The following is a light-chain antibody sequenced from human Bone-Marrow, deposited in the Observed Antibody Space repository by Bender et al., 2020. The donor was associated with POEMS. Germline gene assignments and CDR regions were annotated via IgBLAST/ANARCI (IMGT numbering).Light chain of an antibody. CDR1: NSDIGSYNL. V-gene: IGLV2-14*02. CDR2: EDT. J-gene: IGLJ2*01. Sequence: QSALTQPASVSASPGQPITISCSGTNSDIGSYNLVSWYQQHPGKAPKLLIYEDTKRPSGVSPRFSASKSGNTASLTVSGLQAEDEADYYCSSYAGSNNLVFGGGTKLTVL. CDR3: SSYAGSNNLV.